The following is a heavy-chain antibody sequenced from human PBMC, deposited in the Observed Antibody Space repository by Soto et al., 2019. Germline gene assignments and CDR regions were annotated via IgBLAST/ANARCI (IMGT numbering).Heavy chain of an antibody. CDR3: ARGTKSSSTWYDS. D-gene: IGHD6-13*01. V-gene: IGHV4-4*02. Sequence: QVQLQESGPGLVKASGTLSLMCTVSGGSISSYTWWSWVRQSPGKGLEWIGEIFHSGNTNYNSSLKSRVTIAVDKSTNQFSMKLTSVTAADTAVYYCARGTKSSSTWYDSWGQGTLVTVSS. J-gene: IGHJ5*01. CDR2: IFHSGNT. CDR1: GGSISSYTW.